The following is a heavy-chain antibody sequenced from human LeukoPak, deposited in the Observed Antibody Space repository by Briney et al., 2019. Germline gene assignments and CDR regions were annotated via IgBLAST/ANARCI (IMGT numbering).Heavy chain of an antibody. CDR2: ISYDGGNK. CDR1: GFTLTNYA. Sequence: GGSLRLSCVVSGFTLTNYALHWVRQAPGKGLEWVAVISYDGGNKYYADSVKGRFTISRDNAKNSLYLQMNSLRAEDTAVYYCARTGDFRSGDPWGQGTLVTVSS. V-gene: IGHV3-30-3*01. J-gene: IGHJ5*02. CDR3: ARTGDFRSGDP. D-gene: IGHD3-10*01.